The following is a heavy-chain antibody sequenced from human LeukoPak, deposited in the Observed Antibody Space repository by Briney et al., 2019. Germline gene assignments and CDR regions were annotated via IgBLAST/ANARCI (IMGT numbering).Heavy chain of an antibody. D-gene: IGHD2-8*01. CDR3: ARFNDGHFDF. Sequence: SVTVSCMASGGSFSNFAISWVRQAPGQGLQWMGRIIPLVGLADYAQIFQGRVTITADISTNTAFLDPSSLRSDDTAVYYCARFNDGHFDFWGQGTLVTVSS. J-gene: IGHJ4*02. V-gene: IGHV1-69*04. CDR1: GGSFSNFA. CDR2: IIPLVGLA.